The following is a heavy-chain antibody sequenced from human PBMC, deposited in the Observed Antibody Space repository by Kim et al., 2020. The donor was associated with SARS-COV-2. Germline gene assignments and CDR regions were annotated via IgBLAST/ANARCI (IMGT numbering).Heavy chain of an antibody. CDR2: IRNKANRYTT. Sequence: GGSLRLSCVASGFSFTDHYMDWVRQAPGKGLEWVGRIRNKANRYTTEYAASVKGRFSISRDDSQNSMDLQINSLQIEDTAVYSCARDKGPAGSWTPMHVWGQGTPVTVSS. CDR3: ARDKGPAGSWTPMHV. V-gene: IGHV3-72*01. J-gene: IGHJ6*02. D-gene: IGHD2-15*01. CDR1: GFSFTDHY.